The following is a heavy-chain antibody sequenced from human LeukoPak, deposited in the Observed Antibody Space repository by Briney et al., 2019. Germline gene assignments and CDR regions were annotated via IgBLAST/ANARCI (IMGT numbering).Heavy chain of an antibody. CDR1: GFTFSSFH. J-gene: IGHJ4*02. V-gene: IGHV3-23*01. D-gene: IGHD1-26*01. CDR3: AKMGLPIDY. CDR2: IGDGGEST. Sequence: GGSVRLFCASSGFTFSSFHMSWVRQASGKGLERGSTIGDGGESTYYAESVKGRFTISRDNSENPLYLQMNSLRAEDTAVYYCAKMGLPIDYWGQGTLVTVSS.